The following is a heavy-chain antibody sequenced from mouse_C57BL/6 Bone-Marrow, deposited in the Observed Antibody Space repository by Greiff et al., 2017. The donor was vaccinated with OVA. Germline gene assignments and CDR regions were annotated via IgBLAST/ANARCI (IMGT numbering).Heavy chain of an antibody. J-gene: IGHJ1*03. CDR2: INPNNGGT. Sequence: EVQLQQSGPELVKPGASVKIPCKASGYTFTDYNMDLVKQSHGKSLEWIGDINPNNGGTIYNQKFKGKATLTVDKSSSTAYMELRSLTSEDTAVYYCAREGDCNSVWYFDVWGTGTTVTVSS. CDR1: GYTFTDYN. CDR3: AREGDCNSVWYFDV. D-gene: IGHD2-1*01. V-gene: IGHV1-18*01.